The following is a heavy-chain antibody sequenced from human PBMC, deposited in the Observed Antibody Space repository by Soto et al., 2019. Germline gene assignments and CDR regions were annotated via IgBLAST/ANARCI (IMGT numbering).Heavy chain of an antibody. Sequence: QVQLVQSGAEKKKPGASVRVSCKASGYTFTNYPIYWVRQAPGQRLEWMGWINTGNGNTKYSQKFQDRLTINRDTSATTAYMELSSLTSEDTAVYYCAKGDGAIYPAMDVWGQGTPVTVS. D-gene: IGHD3-9*01. CDR1: GYTFTNYP. J-gene: IGHJ6*02. CDR2: INTGNGNT. V-gene: IGHV1-3*04. CDR3: AKGDGAIYPAMDV.